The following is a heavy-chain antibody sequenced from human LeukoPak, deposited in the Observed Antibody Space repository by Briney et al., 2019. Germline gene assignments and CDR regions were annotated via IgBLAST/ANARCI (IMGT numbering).Heavy chain of an antibody. D-gene: IGHD5-24*01. CDR3: ARGRDPY. V-gene: IGHV4-34*01. Sequence: SETLSLTCALYGGSLTGYYWTWIRQPPGRGLEWIGEINHSGSTNYNPSLKSRVTISVDTSKSQFSLKLNSVTAADTAMYYCARGRDPYWGQGTLVTVSS. CDR2: INHSGST. CDR1: GGSLTGYY. J-gene: IGHJ4*02.